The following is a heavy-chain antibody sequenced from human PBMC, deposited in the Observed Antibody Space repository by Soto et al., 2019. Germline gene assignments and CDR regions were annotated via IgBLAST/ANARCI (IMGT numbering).Heavy chain of an antibody. D-gene: IGHD3-10*01. Sequence: GGSLRLSCAASGFTFDDYAMHWVRQAPGKGLEWVSGISWNSGSIGYADSVKGRFTISRDNAKNSLYLQMNSLRAEDTALYYCAKDIGYYGSGSYYVPPYFDYWGQGTLVTVSS. CDR2: ISWNSGSI. J-gene: IGHJ4*02. CDR1: GFTFDDYA. V-gene: IGHV3-9*01. CDR3: AKDIGYYGSGSYYVPPYFDY.